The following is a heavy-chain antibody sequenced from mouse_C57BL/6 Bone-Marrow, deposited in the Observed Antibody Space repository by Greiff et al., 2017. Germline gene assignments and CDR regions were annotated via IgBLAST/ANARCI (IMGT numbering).Heavy chain of an antibody. CDR3: AREGGWLLQDWYFDV. V-gene: IGHV1-53*01. CDR2: INPSNGGT. D-gene: IGHD2-3*01. J-gene: IGHJ1*03. CDR1: GYTFTSYW. Sequence: QVQLQQPGTELVKPGASVKLSCKASGYTFTSYWMHWVKQRPGQGLEWIGNINPSNGGTNYNEKFKSKATLTVDKSSSTAYMQLSSLTSEDSAVYYCAREGGWLLQDWYFDVWGTGTTVTVSS.